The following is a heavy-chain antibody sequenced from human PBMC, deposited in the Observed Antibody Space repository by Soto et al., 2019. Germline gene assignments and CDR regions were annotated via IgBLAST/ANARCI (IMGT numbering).Heavy chain of an antibody. CDR3: ARVYYDFWSGYPNIDY. CDR2: MNPNSGNT. CDR1: GYTFTSYD. Sequence: QVQLVQSGAEVKKPGASVKVSCKASGYTFTSYDINWVRQATGQGLEWMGWMNPNSGNTGYAQKFQGRVTMTRNTSISTAYMELSSLRSEDTTVYYCARVYYDFWSGYPNIDYWGQGTLVTVSS. D-gene: IGHD3-3*01. V-gene: IGHV1-8*01. J-gene: IGHJ4*02.